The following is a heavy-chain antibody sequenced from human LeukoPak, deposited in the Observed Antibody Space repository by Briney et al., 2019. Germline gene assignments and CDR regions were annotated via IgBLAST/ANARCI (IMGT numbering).Heavy chain of an antibody. CDR3: AKTGKNNEGSFDF. D-gene: IGHD1/OR15-1a*01. V-gene: IGHV3-23*01. Sequence: PGGSLRLYCSTSGFTFSSYAMSWVRQAPGKGLAWVSAISGSGAATYYADSVKVRFTISRDNSKNTLYLQMNSLRAANTAIYYCAKTGKNNEGSFDFWAQGTLVTVSS. CDR1: GFTFSSYA. J-gene: IGHJ4*02. CDR2: ISGSGAAT.